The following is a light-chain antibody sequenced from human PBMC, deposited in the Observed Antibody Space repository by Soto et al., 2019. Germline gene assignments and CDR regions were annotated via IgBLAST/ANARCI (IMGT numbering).Light chain of an antibody. CDR1: SSDIGSYNY. V-gene: IGLV2-14*03. J-gene: IGLJ3*02. CDR3: SSYGASSTL. Sequence: QSALTQPASVSGSPGQSITISCTGTSSDIGSYNYVSWYQQHPGKAPKLMIFDVSYRPSGISDRFSGSKSGNTASLTISGIQPEDEADYYCSSYGASSTLFGGGTKLTVL. CDR2: DVS.